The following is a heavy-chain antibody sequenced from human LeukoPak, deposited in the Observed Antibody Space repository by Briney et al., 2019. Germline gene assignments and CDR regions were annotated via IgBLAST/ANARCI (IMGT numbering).Heavy chain of an antibody. CDR3: NRWHSSGVSHSNV. Sequence: QPGRSLRLSCAASGFTFSSYGMHWVRQAPGKGLEWVAVIWYDGSNKYYADSVKGRFTISRDNSKNTLYLQMNSLRAEDTAVYYCNRWHSSGVSHSNVWGQGTLVTVSS. J-gene: IGHJ4*02. CDR2: IWYDGSNK. CDR1: GFTFSSYG. D-gene: IGHD2-15*01. V-gene: IGHV3-33*01.